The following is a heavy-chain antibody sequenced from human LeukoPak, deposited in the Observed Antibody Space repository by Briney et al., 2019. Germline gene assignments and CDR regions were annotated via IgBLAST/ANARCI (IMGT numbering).Heavy chain of an antibody. D-gene: IGHD1-1*01. V-gene: IGHV5-51*01. Sequence: GESLKISCEGSGYNIREYCIGWVRQMPGKGLEWVGFIRLSDSDTMYSPSFQGQVTISVDMSISTAYLQWSSLKASDTAMYFCAGAGQGTTFWVQWGQGTLDTVSS. CDR3: AGAGQGTTFWVQ. J-gene: IGHJ4*02. CDR1: GYNIREYC. CDR2: IRLSDSDT.